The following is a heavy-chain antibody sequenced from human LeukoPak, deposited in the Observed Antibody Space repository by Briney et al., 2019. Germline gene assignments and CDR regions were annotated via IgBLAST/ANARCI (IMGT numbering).Heavy chain of an antibody. V-gene: IGHV1-18*01. D-gene: IGHD3-22*01. J-gene: IGHJ3*02. CDR1: GYTFTSYG. CDR2: ISAYNGNT. CDR3: ARDGGKYYYDSSGYPHDAFDI. Sequence: ALVKVSRKASGYTFTSYGISWVRQAPGQGLEWMGWISAYNGNTNYAQKLQGRVTMTTDTSTSTAYMELRSLRSDDTAVYYCARDGGKYYYDSSGYPHDAFDIWGQGTMVTVSS.